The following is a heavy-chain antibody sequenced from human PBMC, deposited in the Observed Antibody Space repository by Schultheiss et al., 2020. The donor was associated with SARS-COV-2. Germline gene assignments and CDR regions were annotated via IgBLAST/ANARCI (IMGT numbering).Heavy chain of an antibody. CDR2: VYSGGST. CDR1: GFTFRSYW. CDR3: VKDQVESSSWTIYYYYGMDV. Sequence: GGSLRLSCAASGFTFRSYWMHWVRQAPGKGLVWVSVVYSGGSTDYADSVKGRFTISRDKSKNTLYLQMNSLRAEDTAVYYCVKDQVESSSWTIYYYYGMDVWGQGTTVTVSS. J-gene: IGHJ6*02. V-gene: IGHV3-53*01. D-gene: IGHD6-13*01.